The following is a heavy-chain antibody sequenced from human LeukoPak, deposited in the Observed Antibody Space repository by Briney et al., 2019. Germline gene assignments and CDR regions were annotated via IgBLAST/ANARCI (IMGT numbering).Heavy chain of an antibody. CDR1: GFTFSDYY. D-gene: IGHD3-10*01. V-gene: IGHV3-11*01. J-gene: IGHJ4*02. Sequence: GGSLRLSCAASGFTFSDYYMSWIRQAPGKGLEWVSYISSSGSTIDYADSVKGRFTISRDNARNSLYLQMNSLRAEDTAVYYCATGVGSTAPMDYWGQGTLVTVSS. CDR2: ISSSGSTI. CDR3: ATGVGSTAPMDY.